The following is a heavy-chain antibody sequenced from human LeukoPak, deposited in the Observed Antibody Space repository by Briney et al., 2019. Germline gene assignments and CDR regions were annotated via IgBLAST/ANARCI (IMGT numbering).Heavy chain of an antibody. CDR1: GFTFRDAW. V-gene: IGHV3-15*01. CDR2: IRSKTDGGTT. D-gene: IGHD1-7*01. Sequence: GGSLRLSCAASGFTFRDAWMTWVRQAPGKGLEWVGRIRSKTDGGTTDYAVSVQGRFTISRDDSKNTLYLQMSSLKTEDTAVYYCTRPGITGTSPAVEGDYWGQGTLVTVSS. J-gene: IGHJ4*02. CDR3: TRPGITGTSPAVEGDY.